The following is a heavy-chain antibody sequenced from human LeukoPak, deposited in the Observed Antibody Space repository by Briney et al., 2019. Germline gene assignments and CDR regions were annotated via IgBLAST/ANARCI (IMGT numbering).Heavy chain of an antibody. J-gene: IGHJ3*02. CDR2: ISGSGGST. CDR1: GFTFSSYA. CDR3: AKDRLRLITIFGVGAFDI. Sequence: PGGSLRLSCAASGFTFSSYAMSWVRQAPGKGLEWVSAISGSGGSTYYADSVKGRFTISRDNSKNTLYLQMNSLRAEDTAVYYCAKDRLRLITIFGVGAFDIWGQGTMVTVSS. V-gene: IGHV3-23*01. D-gene: IGHD3-3*01.